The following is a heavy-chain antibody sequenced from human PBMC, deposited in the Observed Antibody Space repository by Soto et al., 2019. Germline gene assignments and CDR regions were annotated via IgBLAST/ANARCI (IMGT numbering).Heavy chain of an antibody. Sequence: GGSLRLSCAASRFTFSSYAMTWVRQAPGKGLEWVSVISGSGGTTYYADSVQGRFTISRDNSKNTLYMQMDSLRAEDTAIYYWAKAAAGTPVRDYSYYAMDVWGQGTTVTVSS. CDR3: AKAAAGTPVRDYSYYAMDV. CDR2: ISGSGGTT. CDR1: RFTFSSYA. V-gene: IGHV3-23*01. J-gene: IGHJ6*02. D-gene: IGHD1-1*01.